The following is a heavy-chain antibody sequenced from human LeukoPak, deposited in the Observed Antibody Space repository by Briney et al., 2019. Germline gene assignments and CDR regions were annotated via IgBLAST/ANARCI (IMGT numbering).Heavy chain of an antibody. J-gene: IGHJ3*02. CDR3: ARDLGDAFDI. Sequence: PGGSLRLSCAASGFTFSTYWMHWVRQAPGKGLVWASRINSDGSSTTYADSVKGRFTISRDNAKNTLYLQMNSLRAEDTAVYYCARDLGDAFDIWGQGTMVTVSS. V-gene: IGHV3-74*01. CDR1: GFTFSTYW. D-gene: IGHD3-10*01. CDR2: INSDGSST.